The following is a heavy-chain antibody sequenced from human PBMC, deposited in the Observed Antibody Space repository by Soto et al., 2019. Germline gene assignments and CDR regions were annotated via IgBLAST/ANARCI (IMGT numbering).Heavy chain of an antibody. CDR3: ARAAHSSGWLEYYYYGMDV. Sequence: SETLSLTCTVSGGSISSGDYYWGWIRQPPGKGLEWIGYIYYSGSTYYNPSLKSRVTISVDTSKNQFSLKLSSVTAADTAVYYCARAAHSSGWLEYYYYGMDVWGQGTTVTVSS. CDR1: GGSISSGDYY. J-gene: IGHJ6*02. D-gene: IGHD6-19*01. CDR2: IYYSGST. V-gene: IGHV4-30-4*01.